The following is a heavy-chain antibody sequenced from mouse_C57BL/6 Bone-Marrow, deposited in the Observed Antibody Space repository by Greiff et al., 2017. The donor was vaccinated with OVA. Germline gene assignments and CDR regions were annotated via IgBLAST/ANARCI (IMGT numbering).Heavy chain of an antibody. CDR1: GFTFNTYA. Sequence: EVKLVESGGGLVQPKGSLKLSCAASGFTFNTYAMHWVRQAPGKGLEWVARIRSKSSNYATYYADSVKDRFTISRDDSQSMLYLQMNNLKTEDTAMYYCVREDGSLSSYWYFDVWGTGTTVTVSS. V-gene: IGHV10-3*01. J-gene: IGHJ1*03. D-gene: IGHD1-1*01. CDR3: VREDGSLSSYWYFDV. CDR2: IRSKSSNYAT.